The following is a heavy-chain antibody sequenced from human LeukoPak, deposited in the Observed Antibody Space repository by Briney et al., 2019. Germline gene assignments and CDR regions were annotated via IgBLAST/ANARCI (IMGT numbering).Heavy chain of an antibody. D-gene: IGHD6-19*01. CDR2: INPDGSET. CDR1: GFPFNSYW. J-gene: IGHJ5*02. Sequence: GGFLRLSCAASGFPFNSYWMSWVRQAPGKGLEWVANINPDGSETRCVDSVKGRFTVSRDNAGNSLFLQVNSLRVEDTAVYYCAGSRVAVTDTLDPWGQGTLVTVSP. V-gene: IGHV3-7*01. CDR3: AGSRVAVTDTLDP.